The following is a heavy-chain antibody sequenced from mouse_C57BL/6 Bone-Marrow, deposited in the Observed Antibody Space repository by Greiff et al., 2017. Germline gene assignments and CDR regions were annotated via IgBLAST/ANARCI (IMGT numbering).Heavy chain of an antibody. J-gene: IGHJ4*01. CDR1: GFTFSSYG. Sequence: EVKLVESGGDLVKPGGSLKLSCAASGFTFSSYGMSWVRQTPDKRLEWVATFSSGGSYTYYPDSVKGRFTISRDNAKNTLYLQMSSLKSEDTAMYYCARQGYYSNSYAIDYWGQGTSVTVSS. CDR3: ARQGYYSNSYAIDY. CDR2: FSSGGSYT. D-gene: IGHD2-5*01. V-gene: IGHV5-6*01.